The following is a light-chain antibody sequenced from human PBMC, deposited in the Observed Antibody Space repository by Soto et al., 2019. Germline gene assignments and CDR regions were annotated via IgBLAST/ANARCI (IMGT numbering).Light chain of an antibody. V-gene: IGLV2-14*01. CDR2: DVS. Sequence: QSALTQPASVSGSPGQSITISCTGTSSDDGGYNYVSWYQQHPGKANKLMIYDVSNRPSGISNRFSGSKSSNTASLTISGLQAEDEADYYCSSYTGSSTYVFGTGTKVTVL. CDR3: SSYTGSSTYV. J-gene: IGLJ1*01. CDR1: SSDDGGYNY.